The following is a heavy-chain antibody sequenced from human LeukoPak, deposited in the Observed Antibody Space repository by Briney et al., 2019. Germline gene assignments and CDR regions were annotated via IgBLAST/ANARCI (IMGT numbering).Heavy chain of an antibody. Sequence: PGGSLRLSCAASGFAFSSYAMTWVRQAPGKGLEWVSAISGSGGTTYSADSMRGRFTISRDNSKNTLYLQMNSLRAEDTAIYYCAKGLVNDWSALEYWGQGTLVTVSS. CDR3: AKGLVNDWSALEY. D-gene: IGHD3-9*01. CDR2: ISGSGGTT. J-gene: IGHJ4*02. CDR1: GFAFSSYA. V-gene: IGHV3-23*01.